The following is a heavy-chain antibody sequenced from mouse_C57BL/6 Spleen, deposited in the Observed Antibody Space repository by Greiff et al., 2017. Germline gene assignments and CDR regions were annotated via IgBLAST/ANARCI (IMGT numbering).Heavy chain of an antibody. CDR3: AREGLRHHYAMDY. CDR1: GYTFTSYW. V-gene: IGHV1-53*01. CDR2: INPSNGGT. Sequence: QVQLQQPGTELVKPGASVKLSCKASGYTFTSYWMHWVKQRPGQGLEWIGNINPSNGGTNYNKKFKSKATLTVDKSSSTAYMQLSSLTSEDSAVYYCAREGLRHHYAMDYWGQGTSVTVSS. J-gene: IGHJ4*01. D-gene: IGHD2-4*01.